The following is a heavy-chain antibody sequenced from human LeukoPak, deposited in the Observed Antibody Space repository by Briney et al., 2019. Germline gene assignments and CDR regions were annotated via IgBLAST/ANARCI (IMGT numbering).Heavy chain of an antibody. J-gene: IGHJ4*02. D-gene: IGHD4-17*01. CDR3: ARLCYGDYLN. CDR1: GSIFTSYW. CDR2: IYPGDSDT. V-gene: IGHV5-51*01. Sequence: PGASLQISCKGSGSIFTSYWIGWVRPLPGKGLEWMGIIYPGDSDTRYSPSFQGQVTISADKSISTAYLQWSSLKASDTAMYYCARLCYGDYLNWGQGTLVTVSS.